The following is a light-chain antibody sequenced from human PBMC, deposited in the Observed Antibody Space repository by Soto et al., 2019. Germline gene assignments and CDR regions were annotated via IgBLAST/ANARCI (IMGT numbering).Light chain of an antibody. CDR2: GAS. CDR1: QSVSSRY. CDR3: QQYGSSPPIT. Sequence: EIVLTQSPGTLSLSPGERATLSCRASQSVSSRYLAWYQQKAGQAPRLLIYGASSSATGIPDRFSGSGSGTDFTLTISRLEPDDFAVYYCQQYGSSPPITFGGGTKVEIK. J-gene: IGKJ4*01. V-gene: IGKV3-20*01.